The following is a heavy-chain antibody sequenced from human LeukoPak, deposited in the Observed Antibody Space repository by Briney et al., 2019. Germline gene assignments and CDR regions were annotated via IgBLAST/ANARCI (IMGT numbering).Heavy chain of an antibody. CDR1: GGSISSSRYY. CDR2: VYYSGST. Sequence: SETLSLTCTVSGGSISSSRYYWGWIRQPPGKGLEWIGNVYYSGSTYYNPSLKSRVTISVDTSKNQFSLKLSSVTAADTAVYYCARSGSYNDWFDPWGQGTLVTVSS. V-gene: IGHV4-39*07. CDR3: ARSGSYNDWFDP. J-gene: IGHJ5*02. D-gene: IGHD1-26*01.